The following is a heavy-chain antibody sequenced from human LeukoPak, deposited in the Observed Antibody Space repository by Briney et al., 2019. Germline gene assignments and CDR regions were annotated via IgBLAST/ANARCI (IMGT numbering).Heavy chain of an antibody. CDR1: GFTFDDYA. Sequence: GGSLRLSCAASGFTFDDYAMHWVRQAPGKGLEGVSCISWNSGSIVYADSVKGRFTISRENAKNYVYLQMNRPRAEDTALYYCAKDAVYDSSGYYPYYFAYWGQGTLVTVSS. V-gene: IGHV3-9*01. CDR2: ISWNSGSI. D-gene: IGHD3-22*01. CDR3: AKDAVYDSSGYYPYYFAY. J-gene: IGHJ4*02.